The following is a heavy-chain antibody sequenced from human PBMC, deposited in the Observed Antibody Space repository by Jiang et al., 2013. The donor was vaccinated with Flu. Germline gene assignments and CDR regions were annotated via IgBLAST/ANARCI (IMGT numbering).Heavy chain of an antibody. CDR2: IYLDDSDT. J-gene: IGHJ3*02. CDR1: GYSFTSYW. Sequence: GAEVKKPGESLKISCKGSGYSFTSYWIGWVRQMPGKGLEWMGIIYLDDSDTRYSPSFQGQVTISADKSISTAYLQWISLKASDTAMYYCARLWENSYGAGKAFDIWGPGTMVTVSS. D-gene: IGHD3-10*01. CDR3: ARLWENSYGAGKAFDI. V-gene: IGHV5-51*01.